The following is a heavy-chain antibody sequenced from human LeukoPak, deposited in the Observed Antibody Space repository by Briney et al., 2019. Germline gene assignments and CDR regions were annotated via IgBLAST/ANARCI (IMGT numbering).Heavy chain of an antibody. J-gene: IGHJ4*02. D-gene: IGHD4-17*01. CDR2: ISAYNGNT. CDR3: ARDEHGDYGIDY. V-gene: IGHV1-18*01. Sequence: MGWISAYNGNTNYAQKLQGRVTMTTDTSTSTAYMELRSLRSDDTAVYYCARDEHGDYGIDYWGQGTLVTVSS.